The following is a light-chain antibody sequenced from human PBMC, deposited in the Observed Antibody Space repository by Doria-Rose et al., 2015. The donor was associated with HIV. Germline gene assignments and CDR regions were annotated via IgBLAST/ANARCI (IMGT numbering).Light chain of an antibody. Sequence: TQSPGTLSLSPGERATLSCRASQSFSSTYLAWYQQMPGQAPSLLIYDGSTSATGSPDRFSASGSGTDFTLTINRLEPEDFALYYCHQYGTSWTFGQGTKVEI. V-gene: IGKV3-20*01. CDR1: QSFSSTY. CDR2: DGS. CDR3: HQYGTSWT. J-gene: IGKJ1*01.